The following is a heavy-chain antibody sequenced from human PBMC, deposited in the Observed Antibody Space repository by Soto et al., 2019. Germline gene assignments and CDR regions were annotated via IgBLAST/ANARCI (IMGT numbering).Heavy chain of an antibody. CDR1: GYPSTSYY. CDR2: INPSGGST. CDR3: ASDSPTGVVPATHGGYFDS. Sequence: XPVKVSSKASGYPSTSYYMHWVRQAPGQGLEWMGIINPSGGSTSYAQKFQGRVTMTRDTSTSTVYMELSSLRSEDTAVYYCASDSPTGVVPATHGGYFDSSGHGYLVTVS. J-gene: IGHJ4*01. D-gene: IGHD2-21*02. V-gene: IGHV1-46*01.